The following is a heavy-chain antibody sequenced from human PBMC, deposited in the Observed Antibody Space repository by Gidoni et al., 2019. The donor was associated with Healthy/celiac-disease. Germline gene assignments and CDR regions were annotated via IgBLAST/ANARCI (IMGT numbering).Heavy chain of an antibody. CDR2: ISSSSSYI. Sequence: EVQLVEPGGGLVKPGGSLSLSCAASGFTFSSYSMNWVRQAPGKGLEWVSSISSSSSYIYYADSVKGRFTISRDNAKNSLYLQMNSLRAEDTAVYYCASLYYYDSSGYYYAFDIWGQGTMVTVSS. D-gene: IGHD3-22*01. CDR1: GFTFSSYS. CDR3: ASLYYYDSSGYYYAFDI. J-gene: IGHJ3*02. V-gene: IGHV3-21*01.